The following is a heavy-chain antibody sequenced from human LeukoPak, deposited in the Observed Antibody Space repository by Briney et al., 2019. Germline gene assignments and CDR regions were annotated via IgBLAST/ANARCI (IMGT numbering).Heavy chain of an antibody. CDR2: IWDDGSNK. D-gene: IGHD6-19*01. V-gene: IGHV3-33*01. Sequence: PGGSLRLSCTASGFTFSRYGMHWVRQAPGKGLEWVAVIWDDGSNKYYADSVKGRFTISRDNSKNTLYLQMNSLRAEDTAVYYCARDGSSGWYWVDYGGQGTRVTVSS. CDR3: ARDGSSGWYWVDY. CDR1: GFTFSRYG. J-gene: IGHJ4*02.